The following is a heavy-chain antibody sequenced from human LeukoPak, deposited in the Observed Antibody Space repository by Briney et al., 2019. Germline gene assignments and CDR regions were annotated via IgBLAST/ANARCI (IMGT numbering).Heavy chain of an antibody. CDR3: ASQPPFMVAGPRKTQIYYYYMDV. CDR1: GGSISSGSYY. V-gene: IGHV4-61*02. J-gene: IGHJ6*03. D-gene: IGHD2-15*01. Sequence: SETLSLTCTVSGGSISSGSYYWSWIRQPAGKGLEWIGRIYTSGSTNYNPSLKSRVTISGDTSKNQFSLKLSSVTAADTAVYYCASQPPFMVAGPRKTQIYYYYMDVWGKGTTVTVSS. CDR2: IYTSGST.